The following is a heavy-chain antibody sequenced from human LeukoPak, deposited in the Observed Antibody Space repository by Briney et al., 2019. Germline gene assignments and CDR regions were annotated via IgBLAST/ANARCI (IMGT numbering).Heavy chain of an antibody. CDR1: GGSINRGYYY. J-gene: IGHJ4*02. Sequence: SQTLSLTCTVSGGSINRGYYYWSWIRQPAGERLEWIGRIYTDGSTYYNPSLKSRVTISVDTSKNQFSLKLSSVTAADTAVYYCAREGVGGYWGQGTLVTVSS. CDR2: IYTDGST. D-gene: IGHD3-10*01. V-gene: IGHV4-61*02. CDR3: AREGVGGY.